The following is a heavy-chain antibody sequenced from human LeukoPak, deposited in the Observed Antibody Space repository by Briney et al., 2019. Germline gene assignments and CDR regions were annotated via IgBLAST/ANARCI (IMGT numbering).Heavy chain of an antibody. D-gene: IGHD3-3*01. Sequence: SETLSLTCAVYGGSFSGHYWSWIRQPPGKGLEWIGEINHSGSTNYNPSLESRVTISVDPSKNHFSLKLSSVTAADTAVYYCASGQYYDLWSGYYVDWGQGTLVTVSA. V-gene: IGHV4-34*01. J-gene: IGHJ4*02. CDR1: GGSFSGHY. CDR3: ASGQYYDLWSGYYVD. CDR2: INHSGST.